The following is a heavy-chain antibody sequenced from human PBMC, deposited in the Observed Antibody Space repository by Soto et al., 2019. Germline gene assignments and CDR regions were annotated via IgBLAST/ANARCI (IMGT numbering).Heavy chain of an antibody. D-gene: IGHD3-3*01. CDR3: ATSPNYVFWGGAPYYNGMDV. J-gene: IGHJ6*02. Sequence: ETLCLSGPLHGVSVSSGSHCGSWILQSPGKGLEWIGYIYNSGITKYSATLKSRVTISVDTSKNQFSLRLISVTAADTAVYFCATSPNYVFWGGAPYYNGMDVWGPGTKVTVYS. CDR1: GVSVSSGSHC. CDR2: IYNSGIT. V-gene: IGHV4-61*01.